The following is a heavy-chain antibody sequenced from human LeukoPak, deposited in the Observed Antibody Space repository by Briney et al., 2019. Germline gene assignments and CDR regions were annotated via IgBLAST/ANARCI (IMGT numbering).Heavy chain of an antibody. J-gene: IGHJ3*02. Sequence: PGGSLRLSCAASGFTFSSYGMHWVRQAPGKGLEWVAVIWYDGSNKYYADSVKGRFTISRDNSKNTLYLQMNSLRAEDTAVYYCAREWSPVTDAFDIWGQGTMVTVSS. D-gene: IGHD3-3*01. CDR2: IWYDGSNK. CDR3: AREWSPVTDAFDI. CDR1: GFTFSSYG. V-gene: IGHV3-33*01.